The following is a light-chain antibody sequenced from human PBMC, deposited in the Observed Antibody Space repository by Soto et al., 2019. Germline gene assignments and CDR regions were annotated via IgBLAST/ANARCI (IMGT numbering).Light chain of an antibody. J-gene: IGKJ1*01. CDR1: QNVNSNY. V-gene: IGKV3-20*01. CDR3: QQYGGSPQT. Sequence: EIVLTQSPGTLSLSPGERASLSCRASQNVNSNYLAWYQQKPGQAPRLLIYDASSRATGIPDRFGDSGSGTDFTLTISRLEPEGLAMYYCQQYGGSPQTFGRGTKVEIK. CDR2: DAS.